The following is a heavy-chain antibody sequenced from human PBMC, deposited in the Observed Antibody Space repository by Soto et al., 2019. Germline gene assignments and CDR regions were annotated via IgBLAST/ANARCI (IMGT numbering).Heavy chain of an antibody. CDR3: ARPRSMSSSGFDI. D-gene: IGHD6-6*01. CDR2: ISTDGSFT. CDR1: GFVFSSHW. Sequence: EVQLVESGGGLVQPGGSLSLSCAASGFVFSSHWIHWVRQAPGQGPVGVSRISTDGSFTSYADFVKGRFTISRDNAKNTLYLQMNSLRAEDTAVYYCARPRSMSSSGFDIWGQGTMVTVSS. J-gene: IGHJ3*02. V-gene: IGHV3-74*01.